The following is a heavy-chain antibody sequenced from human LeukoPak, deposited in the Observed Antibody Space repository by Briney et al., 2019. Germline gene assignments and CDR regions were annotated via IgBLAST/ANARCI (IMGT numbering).Heavy chain of an antibody. CDR2: IKQDGSEK. CDR1: GFTFSSFW. Sequence: GGSLRCSCVVSGFTFSSFWMSWVRQAPGKGLVWVANIKQDGSEKNYVDSVKGRFTMSRDNAKISLYLQMNSLRAEDTALYSCAKWAGDVTYSSNYYGPLDHWGEGTLVSVSS. CDR3: AKWAGDVTYSSNYYGPLDH. D-gene: IGHD5-12*01. V-gene: IGHV3-7*03. J-gene: IGHJ4*02.